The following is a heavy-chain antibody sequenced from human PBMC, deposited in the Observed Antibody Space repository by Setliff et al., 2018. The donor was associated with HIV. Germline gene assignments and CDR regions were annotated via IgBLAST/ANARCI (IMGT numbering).Heavy chain of an antibody. CDR3: ARGSIGLGSYRHAYYFDF. J-gene: IGHJ4*02. D-gene: IGHD1-26*01. Sequence: SETLSLTCNVSGGSISSYYWNWSRQPPGKGLEWIGYIYYSGNTNYNPSLKSRVIISVDTSENQFSLKVTSVTAADTAIYYCARGSIGLGSYRHAYYFDFWGQGVLVTVSS. V-gene: IGHV4-59*12. CDR2: IYYSGNT. CDR1: GGSISSYY.